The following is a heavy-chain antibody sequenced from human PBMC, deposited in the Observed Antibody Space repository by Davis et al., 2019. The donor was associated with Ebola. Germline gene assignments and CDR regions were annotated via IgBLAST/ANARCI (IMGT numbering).Heavy chain of an antibody. V-gene: IGHV1-3*01. J-gene: IGHJ6*02. CDR1: GGTFSSYA. D-gene: IGHD3-9*01. Sequence: AASVKVSCKASGGTFSSYAMHWVRQAPGQRLEWMGWINAGNGNTKYSQKFQGRVTITRDTSASTAYMELSSLRSEDTAVYYCARDSDLLRYSLYYYYGMDVWGQGTTVTVSS. CDR2: INAGNGNT. CDR3: ARDSDLLRYSLYYYYGMDV.